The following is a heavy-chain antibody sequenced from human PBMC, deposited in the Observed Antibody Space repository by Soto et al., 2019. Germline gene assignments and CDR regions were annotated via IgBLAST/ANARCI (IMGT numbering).Heavy chain of an antibody. V-gene: IGHV3-30*18. CDR2: LSFDRSNI. J-gene: IGHJ6*02. CDR3: AKAGSGYDVLTGQYFYYFHAVDV. CDR1: GFTFNSFG. D-gene: IGHD3-9*01. Sequence: PGGSLRLSCAASGFTFNSFGMHWVRQAPGKGLEWVALLSFDRSNINYADSVRGRFTISSDDSKNILYLQMDSLRSEDTAVYYCAKAGSGYDVLTGQYFYYFHAVDVWGQGTTVTVSS.